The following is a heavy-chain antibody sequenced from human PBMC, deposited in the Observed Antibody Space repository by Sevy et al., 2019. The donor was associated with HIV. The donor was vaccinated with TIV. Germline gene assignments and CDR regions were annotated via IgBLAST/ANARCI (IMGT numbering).Heavy chain of an antibody. CDR1: GFTFSSYA. D-gene: IGHD3-22*01. Sequence: GGSLRLSCAASGFTFSSYAMSWVRQAPGKGLEWVSAISGSGGSTYYADSVKGRFTISRDNSKNTLYLQMNSLRAEDTAVYYCAKVESSGYYSVSGFDYWGQGTLVTVSS. J-gene: IGHJ4*02. CDR2: ISGSGGST. V-gene: IGHV3-23*01. CDR3: AKVESSGYYSVSGFDY.